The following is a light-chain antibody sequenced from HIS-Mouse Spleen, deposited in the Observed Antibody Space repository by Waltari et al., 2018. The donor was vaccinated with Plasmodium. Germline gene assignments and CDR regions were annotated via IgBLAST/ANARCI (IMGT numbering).Light chain of an antibody. V-gene: IGLV2-8*01. CDR2: EVS. CDR3: SSYAGSNNLV. J-gene: IGLJ2*01. CDR1: SSDLGGYNY. Sequence: QSALTQPPSASGSPGQSVTISCTGTSSDLGGYNYIPWYQQHPGKAPKLMIYEVSKRPSGVPDRFSGSKSGNTASLTVSGLQAEDEADYYCSSYAGSNNLVFGGGTKLTVL.